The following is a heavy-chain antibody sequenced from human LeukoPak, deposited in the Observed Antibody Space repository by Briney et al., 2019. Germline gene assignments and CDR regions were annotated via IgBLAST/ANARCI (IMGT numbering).Heavy chain of an antibody. Sequence: GGSLRLSCEASGFTFSSYAMSWVRQAPGKGLEWVSSISGSGGSAYYADSVKGRFTISRDNSKNTLYLQMNSLRAEDTAVYYCARGSYLSMVDYWGQGTLVTVSS. CDR1: GFTFSSYA. J-gene: IGHJ4*02. V-gene: IGHV3-23*01. CDR3: ARGSYLSMVDY. CDR2: ISGSGGSA. D-gene: IGHD3-16*02.